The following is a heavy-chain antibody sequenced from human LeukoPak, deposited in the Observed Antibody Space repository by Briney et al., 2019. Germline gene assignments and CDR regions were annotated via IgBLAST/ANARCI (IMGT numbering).Heavy chain of an antibody. J-gene: IGHJ4*02. CDR1: GGSFSAYY. CDR3: ALDLTPFYDFWSSYYGY. Sequence: KSSETLSLTCAVYGGSFSAYYWSWIRQTPGKGLDWIGEINQSGSANHNPSLKSRVTISVDTSKNQFSLEMSSVTAADTAVHYCALDLTPFYDFWSSYYGYWGEGTLVTVSS. V-gene: IGHV4-34*01. CDR2: INQSGSA. D-gene: IGHD3-3*01.